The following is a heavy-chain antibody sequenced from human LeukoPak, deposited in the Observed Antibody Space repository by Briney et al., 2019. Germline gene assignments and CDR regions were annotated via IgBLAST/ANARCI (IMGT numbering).Heavy chain of an antibody. CDR1: GFSFGDSG. Sequence: GGSLRLSCAASGFSFGDSGMNWVRQAPGKGLEWVSYISSSSSTIYYADSVKGRFTISRDNAKNSLYLQMNSLRDEDTAVYYCARGLTRSEAGFDYWGQGTLVTVSS. CDR2: ISSSSSTI. CDR3: ARGLTRSEAGFDY. V-gene: IGHV3-48*02. D-gene: IGHD3-10*01. J-gene: IGHJ4*02.